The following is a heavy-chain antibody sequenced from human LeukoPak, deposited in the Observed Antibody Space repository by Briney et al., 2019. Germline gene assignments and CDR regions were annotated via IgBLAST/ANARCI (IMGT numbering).Heavy chain of an antibody. CDR2: IYYSGGT. J-gene: IGHJ5*02. V-gene: IGHV4-31*03. CDR1: GGSISSGGYY. Sequence: SETLSLTCTVSGGSISSGGYYWSWIRQHPGKGLEWIGYIYYSGGTYYNPSLKSRVTISVDTSRNQFSLRLSSVTAADTAVYYCARRSEYHWFDPWGQGTLVTVSS. D-gene: IGHD2-2*01. CDR3: ARRSEYHWFDP.